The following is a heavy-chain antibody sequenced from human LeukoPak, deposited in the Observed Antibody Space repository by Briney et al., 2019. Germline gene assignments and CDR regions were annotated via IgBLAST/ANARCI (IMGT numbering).Heavy chain of an antibody. J-gene: IGHJ5*02. CDR3: VKGRGGYCFDP. CDR1: GFTFINYV. CDR2: ISGSGGST. Sequence: GGSLRLSCAGSGFTFINYVLTWVRQAPGKGMEWVSTISGSGGSTYYADSVKGRFTISRDNSKNTLYLQMSSLRAEDTAVYYCVKGRGGYCFDPWGKGTLVTVSS. V-gene: IGHV3-23*01.